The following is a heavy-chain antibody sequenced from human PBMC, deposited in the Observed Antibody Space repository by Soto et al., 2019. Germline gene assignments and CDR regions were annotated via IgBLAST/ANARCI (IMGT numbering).Heavy chain of an antibody. CDR3: ARESPQPHRRYDSTTESDY. J-gene: IGHJ4*02. Sequence: AVSVEVACKXSWYTITSYGISWVRQATGQGLEWMGWISAYNGNTDYAQKLQGRVTMTTDTSTSTAYMELRRLSSADTAVYYCARESPQPHRRYDSTTESDYWGQGPMITVSS. CDR1: WYTITSYG. D-gene: IGHD3-22*01. V-gene: IGHV1-18*01. CDR2: ISAYNGNT.